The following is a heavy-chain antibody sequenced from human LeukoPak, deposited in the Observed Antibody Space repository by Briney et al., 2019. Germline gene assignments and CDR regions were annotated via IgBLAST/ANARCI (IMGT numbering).Heavy chain of an antibody. CDR3: ARNVARLRFSFDY. V-gene: IGHV3-30*01. CDR1: GFTFSSYA. Sequence: GGSLRLSCAASGFTFSSYAMHWVRQAPGKGLEWVAVISYDGSNKYYADSVKGRFTISRDNSKNTPYLQMNSLRAEDTAVYYCARNVARLRFSFDYWGQGTLVTVSS. CDR2: ISYDGSNK. D-gene: IGHD5-12*01. J-gene: IGHJ4*02.